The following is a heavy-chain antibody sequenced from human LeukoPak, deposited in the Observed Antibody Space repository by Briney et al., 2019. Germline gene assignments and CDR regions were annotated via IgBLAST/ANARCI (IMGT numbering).Heavy chain of an antibody. D-gene: IGHD3-22*01. CDR1: GFTLRNYD. CDR3: ARDRRDYYDSSGYYFGRHYYYMDV. CDR2: ISSSGSTI. J-gene: IGHJ6*03. Sequence: GGSLRLSCAASGFTLRNYDINWVRQAPGKGLEWVSYISSSGSTIYYADSVKGRFTISRDNAKNSLYLQMNSLRAEDTAVYYCARDRRDYYDSSGYYFGRHYYYMDVWGKGTTVTISS. V-gene: IGHV3-11*01.